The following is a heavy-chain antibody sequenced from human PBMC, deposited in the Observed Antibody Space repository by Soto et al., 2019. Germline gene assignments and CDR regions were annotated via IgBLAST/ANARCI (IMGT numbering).Heavy chain of an antibody. J-gene: IGHJ5*02. CDR3: ARGLDRFSWFDP. Sequence: SETLSLTCTVSGGSISSGGYYWSWIRQHPGKGLEWIGDINHSGSTNYNPSLKSRVTISVDTSKNQFSLKLSSVTAADTAVYYCARGLDRFSWFDPWGQGTLVTVSS. CDR2: INHSGST. CDR1: GGSISSGGYY. V-gene: IGHV4-39*07.